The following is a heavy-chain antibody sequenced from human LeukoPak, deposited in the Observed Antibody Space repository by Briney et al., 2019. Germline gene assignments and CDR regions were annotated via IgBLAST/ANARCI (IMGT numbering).Heavy chain of an antibody. CDR2: IYYSGST. D-gene: IGHD5-18*01. J-gene: IGHJ4*02. Sequence: SETLSLTRTVSGGSISSSSYYWGWIRQPPGKGLEWIGSIYYSGSTYYNPSLKSRVTISVDTSKNQFSLKLSSVTAADTAVYYCASRGGGYSYGYFDYRGQGTLVTVSS. CDR1: GGSISSSSYY. CDR3: ASRGGGYSYGYFDY. V-gene: IGHV4-39*07.